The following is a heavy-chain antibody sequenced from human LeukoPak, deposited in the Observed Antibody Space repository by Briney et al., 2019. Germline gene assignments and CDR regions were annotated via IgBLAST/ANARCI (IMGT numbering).Heavy chain of an antibody. V-gene: IGHV3-13*04. Sequence: PGRSLRLSCAASGFTVSSYDMHWVRQATGKGLEWVSAIGTAGDTYYPGSVKGRFTISRENAKNSLYLQMNSLRAGDTAVYYCARGSRENWYFDLWGRGTLVTVSS. CDR2: IGTAGDT. CDR3: ARGSRENWYFDL. CDR1: GFTVSSYD. J-gene: IGHJ2*01.